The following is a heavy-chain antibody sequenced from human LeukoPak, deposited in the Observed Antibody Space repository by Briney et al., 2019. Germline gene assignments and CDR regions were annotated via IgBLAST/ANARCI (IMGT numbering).Heavy chain of an antibody. D-gene: IGHD2-2*01. CDR3: AGPCSSTSCSPRWYYGMDV. Sequence: GAPVKVSCKASGYTFTSYAMHWVRQAPGQRLEWMGWINAGNGNTKYSQKFQGRVTITRDTSASTAYMELSSLRSEDTAVYYCAGPCSSTSCSPRWYYGMDVWGKGTTVTVSS. J-gene: IGHJ6*04. CDR1: GYTFTSYA. V-gene: IGHV1-3*01. CDR2: INAGNGNT.